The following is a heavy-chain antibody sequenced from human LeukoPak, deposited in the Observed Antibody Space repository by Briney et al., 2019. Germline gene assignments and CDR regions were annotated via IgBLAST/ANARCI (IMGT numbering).Heavy chain of an antibody. V-gene: IGHV1-46*01. J-gene: IGHJ5*02. Sequence: ASVKVSCKASGYTFASYYMHWVRQAPGQGLEWMGIINPSGGSTSYAQKFQGRVTMTRDMSTSTVYMELSSLRSEDTAVYYCARDGRRIAAREVNHNWFDPWGQGTLVTVSS. CDR3: ARDGRRIAAREVNHNWFDP. CDR2: INPSGGST. CDR1: GYTFASYY. D-gene: IGHD6-6*01.